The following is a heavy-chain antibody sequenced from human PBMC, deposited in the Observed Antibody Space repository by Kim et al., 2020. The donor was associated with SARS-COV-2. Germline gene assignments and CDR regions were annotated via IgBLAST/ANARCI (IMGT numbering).Heavy chain of an antibody. J-gene: IGHJ4*02. CDR3: ARRDLRYCSGGGCYFPVDS. CDR2: IIPVFGTP. Sequence: SVKVSCKASGGTFSNYVFSWVRQAPGQGLEWMGGIIPVFGTPKNAQKFQGRVTISADESTSTAYMELSSLTSEDSALYYCARRDLRYCSGGGCYFPVDSWGQGTLVTVSP. D-gene: IGHD2-15*01. V-gene: IGHV1-69*13. CDR1: GGTFSNYV.